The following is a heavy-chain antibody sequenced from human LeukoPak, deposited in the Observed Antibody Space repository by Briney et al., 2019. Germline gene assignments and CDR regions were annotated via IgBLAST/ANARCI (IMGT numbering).Heavy chain of an antibody. Sequence: GSLRLSCAASGFTFSNYAMHWVRQAPGKGLEWVAVISYDGTNKYYADSVKGRFTISRDNSKNTLYLQMNSLRAEDTAVYYCAREPLHYDSSGYYYAYFDYWGQGTLVTVSS. CDR2: ISYDGTNK. CDR3: AREPLHYDSSGYYYAYFDY. CDR1: GFTFSNYA. J-gene: IGHJ4*02. D-gene: IGHD3-22*01. V-gene: IGHV3-30-3*01.